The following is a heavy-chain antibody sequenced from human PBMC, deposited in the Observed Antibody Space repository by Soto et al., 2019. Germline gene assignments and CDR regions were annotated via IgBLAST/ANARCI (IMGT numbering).Heavy chain of an antibody. Sequence: QVQLVESGGGVVQPGRSLRLSCAASGFTFSSYGMHWVRQAPGKGLEWVAVISYDGSNKYYADSVKGRFTISRDNSKNTLYLQMNSLRAEDTAVYYCAKEGGYYGSGSYYNWWGQGTLVTVSS. D-gene: IGHD3-10*01. CDR3: AKEGGYYGSGSYYNW. CDR2: ISYDGSNK. V-gene: IGHV3-30*18. CDR1: GFTFSSYG. J-gene: IGHJ4*02.